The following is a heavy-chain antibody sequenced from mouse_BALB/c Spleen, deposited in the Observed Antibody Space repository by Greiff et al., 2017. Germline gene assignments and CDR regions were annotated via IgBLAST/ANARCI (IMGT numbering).Heavy chain of an antibody. J-gene: IGHJ3*01. D-gene: IGHD2-10*02. CDR2: ISSGGST. CDR1: GFTFSSYA. Sequence: EVQVVESGGGLVKPGGSLKLSCAASGFTFSSYAMSWVRQTPEKRLEWVASISSGGSTYYPDSVKGRFTISRDNARNILYLQMSSLRSEDTAMYYCARGGDLVWYPRFAYGGQGTLVTVSA. V-gene: IGHV5-6-5*01. CDR3: ARGGDLVWYPRFAY.